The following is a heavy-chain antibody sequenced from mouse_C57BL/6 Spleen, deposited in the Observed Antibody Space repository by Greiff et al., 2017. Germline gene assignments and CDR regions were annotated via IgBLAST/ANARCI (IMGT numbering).Heavy chain of an antibody. V-gene: IGHV1-81*01. D-gene: IGHD2-4*01. Sequence: VQLQQSAPSLSRSPPSVQLSCHVSAYTFPSSGISWVKQRTGQGLEWIGEIYPRSGNTYYNEKFKGKATLTADKSSSTAYMELRSLTSEDSSFYFCCIYYDYGGRVYFH. J-gene: IGHJ2*01. CDR2: IYPRSGNT. CDR3: CIYYDYGGRVYFH. CDR1: AYTFPSSG.